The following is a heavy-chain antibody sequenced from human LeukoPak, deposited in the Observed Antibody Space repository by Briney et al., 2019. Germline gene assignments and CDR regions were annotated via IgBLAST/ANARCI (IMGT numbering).Heavy chain of an antibody. J-gene: IGHJ4*02. V-gene: IGHV3-30*18. Sequence: GGSLRLSCAASGFTFNSFGMHWVRQAPGKGLEWVAVISYDGSNKYFADSVKGRFTISRDNSKNTLYLQMNSLRAEDTAVYYCAKDQLWGDYYDTSGYPTFDYWGQGTLVTVSS. CDR3: AKDQLWGDYYDTSGYPTFDY. CDR2: ISYDGSNK. CDR1: GFTFNSFG. D-gene: IGHD3-22*01.